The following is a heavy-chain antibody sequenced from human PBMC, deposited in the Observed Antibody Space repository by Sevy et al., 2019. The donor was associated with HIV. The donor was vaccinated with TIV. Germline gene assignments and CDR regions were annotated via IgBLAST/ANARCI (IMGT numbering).Heavy chain of an antibody. V-gene: IGHV3-30*03. CDR1: GFTFSTHA. J-gene: IGHJ4*02. CDR2: ISYDGSAE. CDR3: ARDAGYSIDLYPGY. Sequence: GGSLRLSCAGSGFTFSTHAMHWVRQAPGKGLEWVAVISYDGSAEFYADSVKGRFTISRDNSENTLYLQMNSLRNEDTAMYYCARDAGYSIDLYPGYWGQGILVTVSS. D-gene: IGHD6-19*01.